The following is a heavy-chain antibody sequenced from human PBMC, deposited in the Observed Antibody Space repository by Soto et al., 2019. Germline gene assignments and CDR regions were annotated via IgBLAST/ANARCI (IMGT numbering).Heavy chain of an antibody. J-gene: IGHJ4*02. CDR1: GGSISGYY. Sequence: SETLSLTCTVSGGSISGYYWSWIRQPPGKGLEWIGFIYYSGTTNYNPSLKSRVTISVDRSKNQFSLKLSSVTAADTAVYYCARVPYYWGQGTLVTVSS. V-gene: IGHV4-59*12. CDR2: IYYSGTT. CDR3: ARVPYY.